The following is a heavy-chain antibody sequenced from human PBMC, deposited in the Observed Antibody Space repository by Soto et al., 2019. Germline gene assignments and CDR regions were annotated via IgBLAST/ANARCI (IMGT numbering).Heavy chain of an antibody. CDR1: GFTFSSYA. V-gene: IGHV3-30-3*01. CDR3: ARDWGNDFWSGWSISYGMDV. Sequence: GSLRLSCAASGFTFSSYAMHWVRQAPGKGLEWVAVISYDGSNKYYADSVKGRFTISRDNSKNTLYLQMNSLRAEDTAVYYCARDWGNDFWSGWSISYGMDVWGQGTTVTVSS. D-gene: IGHD3-3*01. J-gene: IGHJ6*02. CDR2: ISYDGSNK.